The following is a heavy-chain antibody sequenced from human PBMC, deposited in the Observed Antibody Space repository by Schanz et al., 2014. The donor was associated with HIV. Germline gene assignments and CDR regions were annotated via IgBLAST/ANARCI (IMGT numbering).Heavy chain of an antibody. J-gene: IGHJ6*02. CDR1: GLTFSSYW. CDR3: ARVWADYGMDV. Sequence: ELQLVESGGGLVQPGGSLRLSCAASGLTFSSYWMSWVRQAPGKGLEWVSEITWNGAIIRYADSVKGRFTISRDNAKNSLYLQMNRLRAEDTALYYCARVWADYGMDVWGQGTTVTVSS. D-gene: IGHD3-16*01. CDR2: ITWNGAII. V-gene: IGHV3-20*04.